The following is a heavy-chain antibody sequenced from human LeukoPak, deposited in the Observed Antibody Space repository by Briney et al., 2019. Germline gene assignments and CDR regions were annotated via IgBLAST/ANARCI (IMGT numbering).Heavy chain of an antibody. Sequence: GESPMISCKVSGYSFTSYWFGWVLQLPAKSLELMVMIYPGDSDTRYSPSFQGQVTISADKSISPAYLQRSSLKASDTAIYYCASLTPEYTSCHLKDWGQGTMLTVSS. CDR3: ASLTPEYTSCHLKD. D-gene: IGHD6-6*01. V-gene: IGHV5-51*01. J-gene: IGHJ4*02. CDR2: IYPGDSDT. CDR1: GYSFTSYW.